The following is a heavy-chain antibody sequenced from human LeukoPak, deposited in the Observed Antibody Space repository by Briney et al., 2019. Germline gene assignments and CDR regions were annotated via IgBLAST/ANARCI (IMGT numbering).Heavy chain of an antibody. V-gene: IGHV4-30-4*07. D-gene: IGHD3-22*01. CDR3: ARAAYDSSDFYRFDY. Sequence: PSETLSLTCAVSGGSISSGDYSWSWIRQPPGEGLEWIGFIYNSGNTYYNPSLKSRVTLSVDTSKNQFSLNLSSVTAADTAVYYCARAAYDSSDFYRFDYWGQGTLVTVSS. CDR1: GGSISSGDYS. CDR2: IYNSGNT. J-gene: IGHJ4*02.